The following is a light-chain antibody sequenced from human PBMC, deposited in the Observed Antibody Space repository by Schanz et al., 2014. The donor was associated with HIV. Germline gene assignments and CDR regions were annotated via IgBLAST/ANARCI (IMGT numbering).Light chain of an antibody. J-gene: IGLJ1*01. CDR1: SSNIGADFD. CDR3: AAWDDSLSGFYV. V-gene: IGLV1-40*01. CDR2: DNT. Sequence: QSVLAQPPSVSGAPGQRVTISCTGSSSNIGADFDVHWYQLLPGTAPKLLIFDNTNRPSGVPARFSGSKSGSSASLAISGLQAEDEADYFCAAWDDSLSGFYVFGTGTKLTVL.